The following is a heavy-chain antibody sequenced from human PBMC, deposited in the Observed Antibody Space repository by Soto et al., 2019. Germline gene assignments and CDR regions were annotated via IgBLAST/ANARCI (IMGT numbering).Heavy chain of an antibody. J-gene: IGHJ3*02. CDR1: GGTFSSYT. CDR3: ARWLEAMVRGGDQAFDI. D-gene: IGHD3-10*01. Sequence: QVQLVQSGAEVKKPGSSVKVSCKASGGTFSSYTISWVRQAPGQGLEWMGRIIPILGIANYAQKFQGRVTITADKSTSNAYMELSSLRSEDTAVYYCARWLEAMVRGGDQAFDIWGQGTMVTVSS. V-gene: IGHV1-69*02. CDR2: IIPILGIA.